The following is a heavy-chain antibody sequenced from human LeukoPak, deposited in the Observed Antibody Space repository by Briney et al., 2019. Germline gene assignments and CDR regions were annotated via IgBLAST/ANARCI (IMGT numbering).Heavy chain of an antibody. CDR2: FDPEDGET. J-gene: IGHJ4*02. D-gene: IGHD6-19*01. CDR1: GYIFTELS. CDR3: ARGAIESSGWLDYFDY. V-gene: IGHV1-24*01. Sequence: GASVKVSCKVSGYIFTELSMHWVRQAPGKGLEWMGGFDPEDGETIYAQKFQGRVTMTEDTSTDTAYMELSSLRSEDTAVYYCARGAIESSGWLDYFDYWGQGTLVTVSS.